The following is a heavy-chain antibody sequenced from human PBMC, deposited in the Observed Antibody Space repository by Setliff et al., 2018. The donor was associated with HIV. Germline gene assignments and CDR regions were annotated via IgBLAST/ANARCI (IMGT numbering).Heavy chain of an antibody. Sequence: LSLSCAASGFNFSSHTMNWIRQAPGKGLEWVSSISSTGTYIYYADPMKGRFTISRDNAKNSLYLQMNSLRADDTAVYFCARPTNIDTLYNGSQNFYMYYYGLDVWGQGTTVTVSS. CDR1: GFNFSSHT. D-gene: IGHD1-1*01. V-gene: IGHV3-21*01. CDR2: ISSTGTYI. CDR3: ARPTNIDTLYNGSQNFYMYYYGLDV. J-gene: IGHJ6*02.